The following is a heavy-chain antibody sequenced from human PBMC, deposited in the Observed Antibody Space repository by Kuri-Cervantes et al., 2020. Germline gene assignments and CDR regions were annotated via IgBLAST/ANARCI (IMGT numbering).Heavy chain of an antibody. J-gene: IGHJ6*02. Sequence: GGSLRLSCAASGFTFSSYAMSWVRQAPGKGLEWVSAISGSGGSTYYADSVKGRFTISRDNSKNTLYLQMNSLRAEDTAAYYCARDYDILTGYYPSHYYYGMDVWGQGTTVTGSS. CDR2: ISGSGGST. V-gene: IGHV3-23*01. D-gene: IGHD3-9*01. CDR3: ARDYDILTGYYPSHYYYGMDV. CDR1: GFTFSSYA.